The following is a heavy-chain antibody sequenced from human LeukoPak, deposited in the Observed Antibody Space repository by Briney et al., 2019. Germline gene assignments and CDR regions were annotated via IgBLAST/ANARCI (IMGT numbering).Heavy chain of an antibody. D-gene: IGHD1-1*01. J-gene: IGHJ5*02. CDR3: AREVPTTAAPYNWFDP. Sequence: PSETLSLTCTVSGDSISNNNCYWSWIRQPPGKGLEWIGYIFHSGSTYYNPSLRSRVAISVDTSKNQFSLKLSSVTAADTAVYYCAREVPTTAAPYNWFDPWGQGTLVTVSS. CDR2: IFHSGST. CDR1: GDSISNNNCY. V-gene: IGHV4-30-2*05.